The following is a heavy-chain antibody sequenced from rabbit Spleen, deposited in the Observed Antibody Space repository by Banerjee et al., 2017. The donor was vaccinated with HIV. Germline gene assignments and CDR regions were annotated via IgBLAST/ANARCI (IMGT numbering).Heavy chain of an antibody. CDR1: GFSFSSSDY. CDR3: ARDPTSGWIERLDL. V-gene: IGHV1S45*01. CDR2: IAGSSSGFT. Sequence: QEQLVESGGDLVKPGASLTLTCTASGFSFSSSDYMCWVRQAPGKGLEWISCIAGSSSGFTYSATWASGRFTISKTSSTTVTLQMTSLTVADTATYFCARDPTSGWIERLDLWARAPSSPS. J-gene: IGHJ3*01. D-gene: IGHD1-1*01.